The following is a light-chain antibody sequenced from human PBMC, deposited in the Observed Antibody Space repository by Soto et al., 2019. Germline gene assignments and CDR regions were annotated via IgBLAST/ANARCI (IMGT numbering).Light chain of an antibody. CDR3: QQYGSSLFT. V-gene: IGKV3-20*01. CDR1: QSVSSKY. Sequence: VLTQSPGTMSLSPGERATLSCRASQSVSSKYLAWYQQKPGQAPRVLIHGTSIRASGVPERFSGGGSGTDFTLTITRLEPEDFAVYYCQQYGSSLFTFGPGTKVAFK. CDR2: GTS. J-gene: IGKJ3*01.